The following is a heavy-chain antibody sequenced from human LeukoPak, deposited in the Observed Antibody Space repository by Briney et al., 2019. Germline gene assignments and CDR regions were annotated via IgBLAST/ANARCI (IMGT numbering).Heavy chain of an antibody. J-gene: IGHJ4*02. CDR2: ISGGASST. Sequence: GGSLRLSCAASGFTLSTSGMSWVRPAPGKGLEWVSFISGGASSTNYTDSVKCPFTMSRDTAKSTLSLQKNSLRDDDTATYYCAKGRGSTSIYEYWGQGTLVTVSS. CDR3: AKGRGSTSIYEY. CDR1: GFTLSTSG. V-gene: IGHV3-23*01. D-gene: IGHD2-2*01.